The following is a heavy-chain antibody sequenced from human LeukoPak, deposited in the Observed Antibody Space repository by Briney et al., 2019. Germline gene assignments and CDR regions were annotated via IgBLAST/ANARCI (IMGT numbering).Heavy chain of an antibody. CDR1: GFHFDDFC. Sequence: GGSPKLLCGAPGFHFDDFCQRWVRPAPGEGAEGGFWNNLYGGSTGYADSVKGRFTISRDNAKNSLYLQMNSLRAEDTALYYCARDRAGWYDDYYYYMDVWGKGITVTVSS. J-gene: IGHJ6*03. V-gene: IGHV3-20*04. D-gene: IGHD6-19*01. CDR2: NNLYGGST. CDR3: ARDRAGWYDDYYYYMDV.